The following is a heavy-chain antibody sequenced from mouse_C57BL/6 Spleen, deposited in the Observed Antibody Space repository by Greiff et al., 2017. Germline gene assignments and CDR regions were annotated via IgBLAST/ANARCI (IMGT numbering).Heavy chain of an antibody. J-gene: IGHJ1*03. CDR3: ARDNDGNWYFDV. Sequence: EVKLMESEGGLVQPGSSMKLSCTASGFTFSDYYMAWVRQVPEKGLEWVANINYDGSSTYYLDSLKSRFIISRDNAKNILYLQMSSLKSEDTATYYCARDNDGNWYFDVWGTGTTVTVSS. V-gene: IGHV5-16*01. CDR2: INYDGSST. D-gene: IGHD1-1*01. CDR1: GFTFSDYY.